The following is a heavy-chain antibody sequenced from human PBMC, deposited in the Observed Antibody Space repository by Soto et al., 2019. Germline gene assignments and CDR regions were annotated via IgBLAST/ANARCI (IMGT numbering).Heavy chain of an antibody. CDR2: ISGSGGST. Sequence: EVQLLESGGGLVQPGGSLRLSCAASGFTFSSYAMSWVRQAPGKGLEWVSAISGSGGSTYYADSVKGRFTISRDNSKNTLYLQMNSLRAEDTAVYYCAKKDVLRFLEWTQGWNWFDPWGQGTLVTVSS. J-gene: IGHJ5*02. V-gene: IGHV3-23*01. CDR3: AKKDVLRFLEWTQGWNWFDP. CDR1: GFTFSSYA. D-gene: IGHD3-3*01.